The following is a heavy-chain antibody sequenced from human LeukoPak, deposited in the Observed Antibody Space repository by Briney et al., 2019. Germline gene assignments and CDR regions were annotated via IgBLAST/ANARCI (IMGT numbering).Heavy chain of an antibody. CDR3: AKLGVRAAAGVPYYFDY. CDR1: GFTFSSYA. CDR2: ISGSGGST. D-gene: IGHD6-13*01. V-gene: IGHV3-23*01. J-gene: IGHJ4*02. Sequence: QPGGSLRLSCAASGFTFSSYAMSWVRQAPGKGLEWVSAISGSGGSTYYADSVRGRFTISRDNSKNTLYLQMNSLRAEDTAVYYCAKLGVRAAAGVPYYFDYWGQGTLVTVSS.